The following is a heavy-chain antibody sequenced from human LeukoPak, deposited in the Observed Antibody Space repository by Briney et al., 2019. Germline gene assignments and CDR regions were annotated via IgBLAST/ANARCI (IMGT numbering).Heavy chain of an antibody. J-gene: IGHJ6*02. V-gene: IGHV1-69*13. D-gene: IGHD6-25*01. CDR1: GGTFSSYA. Sequence: SVKVSCKASGGTFSSYAISWVREAPGQGLEWMGGIIPIFGTANYAQKFQGRVTITADESTSTAYMELSSLRSEDTAVYYCARSSRGHFHYYYYGMDVWGQGTTVTVSS. CDR3: ARSSRGHFHYYYYGMDV. CDR2: IIPIFGTA.